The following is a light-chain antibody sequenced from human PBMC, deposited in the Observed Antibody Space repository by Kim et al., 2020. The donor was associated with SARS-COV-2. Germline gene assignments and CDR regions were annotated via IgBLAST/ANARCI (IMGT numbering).Light chain of an antibody. Sequence: DIQLTQSPSFLSASVGDRVTITCRASQGISNSLAWYQQQPGRAPNLLIYAASTLQSGVPSRFSGSGSGTEFTLTISSLQPEDFATYYYQQVNVFPHTFGGGTKVDI. CDR2: AAS. CDR1: QGISNS. CDR3: QQVNVFPHT. V-gene: IGKV1-9*01. J-gene: IGKJ4*01.